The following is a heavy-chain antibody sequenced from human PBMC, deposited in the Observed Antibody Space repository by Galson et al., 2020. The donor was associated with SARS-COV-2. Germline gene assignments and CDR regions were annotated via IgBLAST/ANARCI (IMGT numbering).Heavy chain of an antibody. CDR1: GFTFSSYS. J-gene: IGHJ5*02. Sequence: NSGGSLRLSCAASGFTFSSYSMNWVRQAPGKGLEWVSSISSSSSYIYYADSVKGRFTISRDNAKNSLYLQMNSLRAEDTAVYYCARSGCSGGSCYSPWGQGTLVTVSS. V-gene: IGHV3-21*01. CDR2: ISSSSSYI. CDR3: ARSGCSGGSCYSP. D-gene: IGHD2-15*01.